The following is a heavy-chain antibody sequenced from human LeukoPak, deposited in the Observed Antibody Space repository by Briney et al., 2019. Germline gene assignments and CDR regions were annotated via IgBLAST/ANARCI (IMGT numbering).Heavy chain of an antibody. J-gene: IGHJ3*02. CDR2: ISSNGGST. V-gene: IGHV3-64D*06. D-gene: IGHD1-1*01. CDR1: GFTFSSYA. CDR3: VKSVTTGTGGAFDI. Sequence: GGSLRLSCSVSGFTFSSYAMHWVRQAPGKGLEYVSAISSNGGSTYYADSVKGRFTISRDNSKNTLYLQMSSLRAEDTAVYYCVKSVTTGTGGAFDIWGQGTMVTVSS.